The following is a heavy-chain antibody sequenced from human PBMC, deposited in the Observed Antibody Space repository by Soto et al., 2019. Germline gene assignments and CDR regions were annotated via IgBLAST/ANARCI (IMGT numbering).Heavy chain of an antibody. CDR1: GYTFTSYY. J-gene: IGHJ4*02. CDR3: ARDLSSTRYLDY. V-gene: IGHV1-46*01. CDR2: INSSGGST. Sequence: ASVKVSCKASGYTFTSYYMHWVRQAPGQGLDWMGIINSSGGSTNYAQKFQGRVTVTRDTSTSTVYMELNSLRSEDTAAYYCARDLSSTRYLDYWGQGTLVTVSS. D-gene: IGHD6-6*01.